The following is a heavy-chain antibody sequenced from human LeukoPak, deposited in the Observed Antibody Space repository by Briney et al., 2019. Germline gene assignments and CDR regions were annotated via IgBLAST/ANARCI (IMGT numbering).Heavy chain of an antibody. V-gene: IGHV3-7*01. CDR3: ARGGESYYGSGSHDY. CDR1: GFTFSSYW. D-gene: IGHD3-10*01. Sequence: GGSLRLSCAASGFTFSSYWMNWVRQAPGKGLEWVANIKHDGSEKYYVDSMKGRFTISRYNAKKSLYLQMNSLRAEDTAVYYCARGGESYYGSGSHDYWGQGTLVTVSS. CDR2: IKHDGSEK. J-gene: IGHJ4*02.